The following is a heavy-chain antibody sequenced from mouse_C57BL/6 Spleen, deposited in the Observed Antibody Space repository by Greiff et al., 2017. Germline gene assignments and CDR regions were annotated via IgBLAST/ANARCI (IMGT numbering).Heavy chain of an antibody. J-gene: IGHJ1*03. CDR3: TRDYSNDFWYFDV. CDR2: IDPETGGT. D-gene: IGHD2-12*01. Sequence: QVQLQQSGAELVRPGASVTLSCKASGYTFTDYEMHWVKQTPVHGLEWIGAIDPETGGTAYNQKFKGKAILTADKSSSTAYMELRSLTSEDSAVYYCTRDYSNDFWYFDVWGTGTTVTVSA. CDR1: GYTFTDYE. V-gene: IGHV1-15*01.